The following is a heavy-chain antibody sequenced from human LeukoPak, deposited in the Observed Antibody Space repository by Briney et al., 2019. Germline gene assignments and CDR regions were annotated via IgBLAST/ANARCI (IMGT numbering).Heavy chain of an antibody. CDR2: ISTYNGNR. D-gene: IGHD3-22*01. Sequence: GASVKVSCKASGYTFSAYGFSWVRQAPGQGLEWMGWISTYNGNRNYAQKFQGRVTMTTYTSTSTAYMELRSLRSDGTAMYYCVRSDNSGYYPRTLDYWGQGTLVTVSS. CDR3: VRSDNSGYYPRTLDY. CDR1: GYTFSAYG. J-gene: IGHJ4*02. V-gene: IGHV1-18*01.